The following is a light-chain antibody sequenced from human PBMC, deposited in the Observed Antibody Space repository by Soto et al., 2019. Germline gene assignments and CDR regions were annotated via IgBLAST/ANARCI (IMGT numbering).Light chain of an antibody. V-gene: IGLV2-14*01. J-gene: IGLJ3*02. CDR3: NSFRTNYTWL. Sequence: QSALTQPASVSGSPGQSITISCTGTSSDVGGYNYVSWYQQHPGKAPKLMIYEVSNRPSGISNRFSGSKSGNTVSLTISGLQAEDEADYYCNSFRTNYTWLFGGGTKLTVL. CDR1: SSDVGGYNY. CDR2: EVS.